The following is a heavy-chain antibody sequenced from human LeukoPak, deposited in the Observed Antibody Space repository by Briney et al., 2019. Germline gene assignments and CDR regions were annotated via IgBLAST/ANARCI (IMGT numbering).Heavy chain of an antibody. CDR3: AKVTIPDYGDYRGDAFDI. CDR2: ISWNSGSI. D-gene: IGHD4-17*01. Sequence: GGSLRLSCAASGFTFDDYAMHWVRQAPGKGLEWVSGISWNSGSIGYADSVKGRFTISRDNAKNSLYLQMNSLRAEDTALYYCAKVTIPDYGDYRGDAFDIWGQGTMVTVSS. J-gene: IGHJ3*02. V-gene: IGHV3-9*01. CDR1: GFTFDDYA.